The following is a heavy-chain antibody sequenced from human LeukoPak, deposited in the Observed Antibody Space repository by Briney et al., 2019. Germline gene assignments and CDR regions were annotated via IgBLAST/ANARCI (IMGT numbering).Heavy chain of an antibody. V-gene: IGHV1-46*01. CDR2: INPYGGST. CDR3: ARDLDSSRNWFDP. Sequence: AASVKVSCKASGYTFTNYYMHWVRQAPGLGLEWMGIINPYGGSTTYAQKFQGRITMTRDTSTSTVYMELSSLRSEDTAVYYCARDLDSSRNWFDPWGQGTLVPVSS. D-gene: IGHD6-13*01. CDR1: GYTFTNYY. J-gene: IGHJ5*02.